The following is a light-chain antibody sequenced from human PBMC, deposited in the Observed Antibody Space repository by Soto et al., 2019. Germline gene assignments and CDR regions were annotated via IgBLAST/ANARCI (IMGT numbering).Light chain of an antibody. CDR2: DAV. Sequence: EIVLTQSPATLSLSPGERATLSCRASQSVNNNVAWYQQRPGQPSRLLIYDAVYRPTGIPARFSGSGSGTDFTHTINSLESEDIAVYCCQHRCDRPVLTFGGGTRVQIK. CDR3: QHRCDRPVLT. V-gene: IGKV3-11*01. J-gene: IGKJ4*01. CDR1: QSVNNN.